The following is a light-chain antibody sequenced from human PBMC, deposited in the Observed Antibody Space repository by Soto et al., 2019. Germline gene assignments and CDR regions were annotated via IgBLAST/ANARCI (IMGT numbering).Light chain of an antibody. J-gene: IGKJ1*01. CDR1: QSISSW. V-gene: IGKV1-5*03. CDR2: KAS. Sequence: DIQLTQSPSFLAASVGDRGTITYLASQSISSWLAWYQQKPGKAPKLLIYKASSLESGVPSRFSGSGSGTEFTLTISSLQPDDFATYYCQQYNSYSRTFGQGTKVDI. CDR3: QQYNSYSRT.